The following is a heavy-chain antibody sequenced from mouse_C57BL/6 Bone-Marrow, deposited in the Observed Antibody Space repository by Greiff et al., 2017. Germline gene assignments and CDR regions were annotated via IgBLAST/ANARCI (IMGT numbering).Heavy chain of an antibody. V-gene: IGHV5-17*01. J-gene: IGHJ3*01. CDR2: ISSGSSTI. CDR1: GFTFSDYG. CDR3: ARGGLAD. Sequence: DVHLVESGGGLVKPGGSLKLSCAASGFTFSDYGMHWVRQAPEKGLEWVAYISSGSSTIYYADTVKGRFTISRDNAKNTLFLQMTSLSSEDTAMYYCARGGLADWGQGTLVTVSA.